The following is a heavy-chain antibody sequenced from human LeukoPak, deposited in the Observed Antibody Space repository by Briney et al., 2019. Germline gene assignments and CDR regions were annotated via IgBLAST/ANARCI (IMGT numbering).Heavy chain of an antibody. CDR3: ARDQDADSGIWFNP. Sequence: SETLSLTCTVSGGSISTYYWNWIRQPPGKGLEWVGYIHYSGNTNCNPSLKNRVTISVDTSKNQFSLKLTSVTAEDTAVYYCARDQDADSGIWFNPWGQGTLVTVSS. V-gene: IGHV4-59*01. D-gene: IGHD4-17*01. CDR1: GGSISTYY. J-gene: IGHJ5*02. CDR2: IHYSGNT.